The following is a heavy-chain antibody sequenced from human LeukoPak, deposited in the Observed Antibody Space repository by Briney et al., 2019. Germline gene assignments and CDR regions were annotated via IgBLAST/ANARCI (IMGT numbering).Heavy chain of an antibody. Sequence: SETLSLTCTVSGGSISSSGYYWGWIRQPPGKGLEWIGSFYYSGSTYYNPSLTSRVTMSVDTSMNQFSLKLNSVTAADTAVYYCAIYLRFAEQRAFWGKGPLLTVSS. CDR1: GGSISSSGYY. D-gene: IGHD5/OR15-5a*01. CDR3: AIYLRFAEQRAF. J-gene: IGHJ1*01. CDR2: FYYSGST. V-gene: IGHV4-39*01.